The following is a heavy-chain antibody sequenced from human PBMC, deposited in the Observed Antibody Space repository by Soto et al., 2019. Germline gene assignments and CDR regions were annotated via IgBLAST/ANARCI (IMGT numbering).Heavy chain of an antibody. D-gene: IGHD3-3*01. V-gene: IGHV3-15*01. CDR1: GLSFSNAW. J-gene: IGHJ4*02. CDR3: TTTSIGLYFDH. CDR2: IKTKTNGATT. Sequence: QLLESGGGLVKPGGSLRLSCTASGLSFSNAWMSWVRQAPGKGLEWVGRIKTKTNGATTDYAAPVQGRFSISRDDSTNTLLLQMDSLQTADTAVYYCTTTSIGLYFDHWGQGTVVTVSS.